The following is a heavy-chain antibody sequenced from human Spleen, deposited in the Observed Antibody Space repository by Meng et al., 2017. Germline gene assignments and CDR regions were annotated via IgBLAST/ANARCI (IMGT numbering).Heavy chain of an antibody. J-gene: IGHJ5*02. D-gene: IGHD4-17*01. CDR2: ISHTAST. V-gene: IGHV4-34*01. CDR1: GASLSDSH. Sequence: SETLSLTCAVSGASLSDSHWSWIRQPPGKGLEWIGQISHTASTNYNPSLKSRVTITVDTSKRQFSLRLRSVTAADTGVYYCAGGRTVFDPWGQGTLVTASS. CDR3: AGGRTVFDP.